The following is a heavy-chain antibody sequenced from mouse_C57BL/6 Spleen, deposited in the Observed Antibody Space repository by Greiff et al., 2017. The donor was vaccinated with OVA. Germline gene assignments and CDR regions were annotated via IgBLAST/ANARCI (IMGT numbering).Heavy chain of an antibody. CDR2: IRNKANNHAT. CDR1: GFTFSDAW. J-gene: IGHJ1*03. Sequence: EVQVVESGGGLVQPGGSMKLSCAASGFTFSDAWMDWVRQSPEKGLEWVAEIRNKANNHATYYAESVKGRFTISRDDSKSSVYLQMNSLRAEDTGIYYCTRSYYDYYWYFDVWGTGTTVTVSS. D-gene: IGHD2-4*01. CDR3: TRSYYDYYWYFDV. V-gene: IGHV6-6*01.